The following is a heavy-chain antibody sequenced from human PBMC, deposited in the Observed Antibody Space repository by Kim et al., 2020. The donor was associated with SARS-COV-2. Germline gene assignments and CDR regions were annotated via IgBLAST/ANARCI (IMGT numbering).Heavy chain of an antibody. V-gene: IGHV1-18*01. Sequence: NYPQKLQGRVTMTTDTSTSTAYMELRSLRSDDTAVYYCAREIGQLVHLGWGQGTLVTVSS. J-gene: IGHJ4*02. CDR3: AREIGQLVHLG. D-gene: IGHD6-6*01.